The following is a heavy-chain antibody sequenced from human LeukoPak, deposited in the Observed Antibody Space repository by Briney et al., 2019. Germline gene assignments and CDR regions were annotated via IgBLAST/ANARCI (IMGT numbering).Heavy chain of an antibody. V-gene: IGHV4-38-2*02. CDR3: ARVAAKTVEY. CDR1: GYSISSGYY. J-gene: IGHJ4*02. D-gene: IGHD2-15*01. Sequence: SETLSLTCTVSGYSISSGYYWGWIRQPPGKGLEWIGSIYHSGSTYYNPSLKSRVTISVDTSENQFSLKLSSVTAADTAVYYCARVAAKTVEYWGQGTLVTVSS. CDR2: IYHSGST.